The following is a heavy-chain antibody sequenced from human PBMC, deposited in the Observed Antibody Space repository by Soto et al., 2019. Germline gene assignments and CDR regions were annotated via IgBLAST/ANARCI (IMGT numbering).Heavy chain of an antibody. CDR2: ISGIRDYI. V-gene: IGHV3-21*06. Sequence: GGSLRLSCAAPGFTFSSYALHWVRGAPGKGLEWVSSISGIRDYIRYADSVKGRFTISRDNAKTSLYLQMNSLTAEDTAVYYCAREGVHNYNEYYFDYWGQGTLVTVSS. J-gene: IGHJ4*02. CDR3: AREGVHNYNEYYFDY. CDR1: GFTFSSYA. D-gene: IGHD3-22*01.